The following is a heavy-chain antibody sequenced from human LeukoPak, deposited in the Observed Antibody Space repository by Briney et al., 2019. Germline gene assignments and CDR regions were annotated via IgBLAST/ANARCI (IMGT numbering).Heavy chain of an antibody. D-gene: IGHD3-22*01. Sequence: PGGSLRLSCAASGFTFSSYSMNWVRQAPGKGLEWVSYISSSSSTIYYADSVKGRFTISRDNAKNSLYLQMNSLRAEDTAVYYCARDRYYDSSGYLYYYYMDVWGKGTTVTVSS. V-gene: IGHV3-48*01. CDR2: ISSSSSTI. J-gene: IGHJ6*03. CDR1: GFTFSSYS. CDR3: ARDRYYDSSGYLYYYYMDV.